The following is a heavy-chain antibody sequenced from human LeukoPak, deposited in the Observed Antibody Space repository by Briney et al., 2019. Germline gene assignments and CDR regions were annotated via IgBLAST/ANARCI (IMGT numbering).Heavy chain of an antibody. CDR3: ARDRGNTVFYYYYMDV. D-gene: IGHD3-10*01. Sequence: ASVKVSCKASGGTFSSYAISGVRQAPGQGLEWMGGIIPIFGTANYAQKFQGRVTITADKSTSTAYMELSSLRSEDTAVYYCARDRGNTVFYYYYMDVWGKGTTVTVSS. V-gene: IGHV1-69*06. CDR2: IIPIFGTA. CDR1: GGTFSSYA. J-gene: IGHJ6*03.